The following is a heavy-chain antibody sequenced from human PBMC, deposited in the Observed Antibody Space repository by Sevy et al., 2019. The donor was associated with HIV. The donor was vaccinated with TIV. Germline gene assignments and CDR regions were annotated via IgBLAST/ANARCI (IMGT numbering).Heavy chain of an antibody. J-gene: IGHJ6*03. V-gene: IGHV1-2*02. CDR3: ARIAAAGNYYYYYMDV. D-gene: IGHD6-13*01. Sequence: ASVKVSCKASGYTFTGYYMHWVRQAPGQGLEWMGWINPNSGGTNYAQKFQGRVTMTRDTSISTAYMELSRLRSDDTAVYYCARIAAAGNYYYYYMDVWGKGTTVTVSS. CDR2: INPNSGGT. CDR1: GYTFTGYY.